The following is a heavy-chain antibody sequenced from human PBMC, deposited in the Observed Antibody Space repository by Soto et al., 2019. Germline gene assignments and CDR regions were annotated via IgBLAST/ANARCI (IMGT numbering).Heavy chain of an antibody. J-gene: IGHJ4*02. CDR3: ARGYCSHGVCKQHPLYDY. Sequence: SETLSLTCTVSGGSISSDYWSWIRQPPGKXLEWIGNTYYSGSTNYNPSFKSRVTISVDTSTNQFSLKLHSVTAADTAMYYCARGYCSHGVCKQHPLYDYWGQGTLVTVSS. D-gene: IGHD2-8*01. V-gene: IGHV4-59*01. CDR2: TYYSGST. CDR1: GGSISSDY.